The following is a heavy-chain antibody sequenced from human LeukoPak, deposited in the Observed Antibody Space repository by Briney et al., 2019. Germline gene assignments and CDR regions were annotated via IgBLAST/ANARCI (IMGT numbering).Heavy chain of an antibody. Sequence: PSETLSLTCTVSGGSISSSSYYWGWIRQPPGKGLEWIGSIYYSGSTYYNPSLKSRVTISVDTSKNQFSLKLSSVTAADTAVYYCARTTVVTPAFDIWGQGTMVTDSS. CDR1: GGSISSSSYY. CDR2: IYYSGST. V-gene: IGHV4-39*07. J-gene: IGHJ3*02. CDR3: ARTTVVTPAFDI. D-gene: IGHD4-23*01.